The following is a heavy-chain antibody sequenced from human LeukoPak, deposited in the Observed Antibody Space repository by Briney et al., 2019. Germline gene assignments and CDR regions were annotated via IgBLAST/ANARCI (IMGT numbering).Heavy chain of an antibody. J-gene: IGHJ6*03. CDR2: ISSNGGST. CDR3: ARDRAAVAGTYYMDV. D-gene: IGHD6-19*01. CDR1: GFTFSSYA. Sequence: PGGSLRLSCAASGFTFSSYAMHWVRQAPGKGLEYVSAISSNGGSTYYANSVKGRFTMSRDNSKNTLYLQMGSLRAEDMAVYYSARDRAAVAGTYYMDVWGKGTTVTVSS. V-gene: IGHV3-64*01.